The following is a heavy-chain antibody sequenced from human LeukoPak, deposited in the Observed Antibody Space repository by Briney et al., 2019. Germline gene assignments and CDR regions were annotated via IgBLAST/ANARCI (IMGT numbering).Heavy chain of an antibody. CDR3: ARGYCSSTSCYTGKTNYYYYYMDD. CDR1: GGTFSSYA. V-gene: IGHV1-69*13. CDR2: IIPIFGTA. D-gene: IGHD2-2*02. Sequence: SVKVSCKASGGTFSSYAISWVRQAPGQGLEWMGGIIPIFGTANYAQKFQGRVTITADESTSTAYMELSSLRSEDTAVYYCARGYCSSTSCYTGKTNYYYYYMDDWGKGTTVTVSS. J-gene: IGHJ6*03.